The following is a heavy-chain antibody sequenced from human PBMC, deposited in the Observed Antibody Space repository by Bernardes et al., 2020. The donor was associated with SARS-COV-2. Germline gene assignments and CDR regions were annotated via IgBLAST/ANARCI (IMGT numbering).Heavy chain of an antibody. CDR3: AKDPLPTVTTTLDY. Sequence: GGSLRLSCAASGFTFDDYAMHWVRQAPGKGLEWVSGISWNSGSIGYADSVKGRFTISRDNAKNSLYLQMNSLRAEDTALYYCAKDPLPTVTTTLDYWGQGTLVTVSS. CDR2: ISWNSGSI. V-gene: IGHV3-9*01. D-gene: IGHD4-17*01. CDR1: GFTFDDYA. J-gene: IGHJ4*02.